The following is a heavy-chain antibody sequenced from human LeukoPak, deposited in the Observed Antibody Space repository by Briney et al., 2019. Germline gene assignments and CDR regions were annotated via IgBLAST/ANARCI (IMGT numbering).Heavy chain of an antibody. D-gene: IGHD6-13*01. Sequence: PGGSLRLSCAASGFTFSSYSMNWVRQAPGKGLEWVSYISSSSTIYYADSVKGRFTTSRDNAKNSLYLQMNSLRAEDTAVYYCARTRSSSWYPLDAFDIWGQGTMVTVSS. CDR1: GFTFSSYS. V-gene: IGHV3-48*01. J-gene: IGHJ3*02. CDR2: ISSSSTI. CDR3: ARTRSSSWYPLDAFDI.